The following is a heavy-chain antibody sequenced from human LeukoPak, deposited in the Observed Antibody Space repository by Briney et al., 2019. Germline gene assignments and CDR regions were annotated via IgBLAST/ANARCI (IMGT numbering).Heavy chain of an antibody. CDR3: ARGRGNSCTNFDN. D-gene: IGHD6-13*01. CDR1: GFTFSSYW. Sequence: GGSLRLSCAASGFTFSSYWMSWVRQTPGKGLEWVANIKQDGSEKYYVDSVKGRFTISRDNAKNSLYLQMNSLRAEDTAVYYCARGRGNSCTNFDNWGQGTLVTVSS. J-gene: IGHJ4*02. V-gene: IGHV3-7*01. CDR2: IKQDGSEK.